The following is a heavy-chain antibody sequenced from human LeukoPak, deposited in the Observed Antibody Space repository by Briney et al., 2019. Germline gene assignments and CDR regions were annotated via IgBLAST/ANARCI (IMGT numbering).Heavy chain of an antibody. Sequence: GGSLRLSCVASGFTFSRYWMTWFRQAPGKGLEWVANMKQDGSQKNYVDSVKGRFTISRDNAKNSLYLQMNSLRAEDTALYYCAKDTCSSTSCYDDYWGQGTLVTVSS. D-gene: IGHD2-2*01. CDR2: MKQDGSQK. J-gene: IGHJ4*02. V-gene: IGHV3-7*03. CDR3: AKDTCSSTSCYDDY. CDR1: GFTFSRYW.